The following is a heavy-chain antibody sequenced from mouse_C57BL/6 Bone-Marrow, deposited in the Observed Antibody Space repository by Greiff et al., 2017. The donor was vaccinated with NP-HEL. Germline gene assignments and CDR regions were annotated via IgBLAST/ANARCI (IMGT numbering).Heavy chain of an antibody. V-gene: IGHV14-4*01. CDR1: GFNIKDDY. D-gene: IGHD1-1*01. Sequence: VQLQQSGAELVRPGASVKLSCTASGFNIKDDYMHWVKQRPEQGLEWIGWIDPENGDTEYASKFQGKATITADTSSNTAYLQLSSLTSEDTAVYYCTTSGFITTVVALDYWGQGTTLTVSS. CDR3: TTSGFITTVVALDY. J-gene: IGHJ2*01. CDR2: IDPENGDT.